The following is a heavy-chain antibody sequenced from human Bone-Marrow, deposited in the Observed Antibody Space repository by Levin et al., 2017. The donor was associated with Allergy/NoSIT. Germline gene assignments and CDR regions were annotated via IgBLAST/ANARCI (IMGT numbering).Heavy chain of an antibody. CDR1: GFTFSSEW. D-gene: IGHD3-10*01. CDR3: AQGVR. V-gene: IGHV3-7*01. CDR2: IKPDGSDK. J-gene: IGHJ4*02. Sequence: TGESLKISCAASGFTFSSEWMSWVRQAPGKGPEWVANIKPDGSDKDYIDSVKGRFTISRDNAKNSLYLQMNSLRAEDTALYYCAQGVRWGQGTLVTVSP.